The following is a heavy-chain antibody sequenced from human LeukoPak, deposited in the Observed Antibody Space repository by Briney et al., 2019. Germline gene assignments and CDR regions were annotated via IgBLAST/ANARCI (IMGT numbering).Heavy chain of an antibody. D-gene: IGHD3-22*01. CDR3: ASNYYDSSGYLPDY. V-gene: IGHV1-46*01. J-gene: IGHJ4*02. CDR2: INPGGGGT. Sequence: ASVKVSCKASGYTFTNYFMHWVRQAPGRGLEWMGIINPGGGGTNYAQKFQGRVTITADESTSTAYMELSSLRSEDTAVYYCASNYYDSSGYLPDYWGQGTLVTVSS. CDR1: GYTFTNYF.